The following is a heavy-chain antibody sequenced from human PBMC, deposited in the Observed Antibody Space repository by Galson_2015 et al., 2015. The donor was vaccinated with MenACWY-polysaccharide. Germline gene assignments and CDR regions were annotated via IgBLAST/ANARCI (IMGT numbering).Heavy chain of an antibody. CDR1: GYTFTSYA. CDR3: ARDPRQKDTTVPTGRFDY. Sequence: SVKVSCKASGYTFTSYAINWVRQAPGQGLEWMGGINTNTGNPTYAQGFTGRFVFSLDASVSTAYLQIRSLKAEDTAVYYCARDPRQKDTTVPTGRFDYWGQGTLVTVSS. V-gene: IGHV7-4-1*01. CDR2: INTNTGNP. J-gene: IGHJ4*02. D-gene: IGHD4-17*01.